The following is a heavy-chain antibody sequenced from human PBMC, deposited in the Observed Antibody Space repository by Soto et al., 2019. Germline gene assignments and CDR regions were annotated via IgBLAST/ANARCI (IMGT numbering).Heavy chain of an antibody. D-gene: IGHD3-16*01. CDR2: ISWNRGSI. CDR1: GFTFDDYA. J-gene: IGHJ4*02. Sequence: EVQLVESGGGLVQPGRSLRLSCAASGFTFDDYAMHWVRQAPGKGLEWVSGISWNRGSIGYADSVKGRFTISRDNAKNSLYLQMNSLRAEDTALNYCAKGSSLTYGCLVDYWGQGTLVTVSS. V-gene: IGHV3-9*01. CDR3: AKGSSLTYGCLVDY.